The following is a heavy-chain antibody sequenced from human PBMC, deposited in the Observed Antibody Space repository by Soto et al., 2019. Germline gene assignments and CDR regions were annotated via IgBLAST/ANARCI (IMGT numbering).Heavy chain of an antibody. CDR1: GGSISSRTFW. J-gene: IGHJ4*02. V-gene: IGHV4-39*01. CDR3: ARHPRDDYNYGGSGIFDY. Sequence: QLQLQESGPGLVRPSETLSLTCSVSGGSISSRTFWWAWIRQPPGKGLEWIGDMYYSGSSYSSPSLKSRVTLSVDTSKNQLSLKLNSVTAADTAVYYCARHPRDDYNYGGSGIFDYWGQGTLVTVSS. D-gene: IGHD4-4*01. CDR2: MYYSGSS.